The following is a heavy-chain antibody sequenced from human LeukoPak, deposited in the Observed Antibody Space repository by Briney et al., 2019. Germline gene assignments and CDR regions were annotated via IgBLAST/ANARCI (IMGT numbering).Heavy chain of an antibody. CDR3: AKLDYDILTGYDTDFDY. CDR1: GYTFTGYY. Sequence: GASVKVSCKASGYTFTGYYMHWVRPAPGQGLEWMGWINPNSGGTNYAQKFQGRVTMTRDTSISTAYMELSRLRSDDTAVYYCAKLDYDILTGYDTDFDYWGQGTLVTVSS. V-gene: IGHV1-2*02. J-gene: IGHJ4*02. D-gene: IGHD3-9*01. CDR2: INPNSGGT.